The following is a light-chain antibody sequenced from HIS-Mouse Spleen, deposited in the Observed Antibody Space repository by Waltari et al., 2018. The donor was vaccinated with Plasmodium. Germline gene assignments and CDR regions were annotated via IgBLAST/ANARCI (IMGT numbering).Light chain of an antibody. CDR3: CSYAGSSTFVV. V-gene: IGLV2-23*03. CDR1: RSAVGSYNL. CDR2: EGS. Sequence: QSALTQPASVSGSPGQSITISCTGTRSAVGSYNLVSWYQQHPGKAPKLMIYEGSKRPSGVSNRFSGSKSGNTASLTISWLQAEDEADYYCCSYAGSSTFVVFGGGTKLTVL. J-gene: IGLJ2*01.